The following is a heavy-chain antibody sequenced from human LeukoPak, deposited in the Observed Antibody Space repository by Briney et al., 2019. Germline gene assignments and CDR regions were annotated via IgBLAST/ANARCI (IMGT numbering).Heavy chain of an antibody. CDR3: ARTYSSSWDPYYGMDA. Sequence: GGSLRLSCAASGFTFSSYSMNWVRQAPGKGLEWVSSISSSSSYIYYADSVKGRFTISRDNAKNSLYLQMNSLRAEDTAVYYCARTYSSSWDPYYGMDAWGQGTTVTVSS. CDR1: GFTFSSYS. J-gene: IGHJ6*02. D-gene: IGHD6-13*01. CDR2: ISSSSSYI. V-gene: IGHV3-21*01.